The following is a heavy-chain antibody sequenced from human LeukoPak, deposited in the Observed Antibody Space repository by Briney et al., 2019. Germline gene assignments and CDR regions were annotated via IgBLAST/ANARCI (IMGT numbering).Heavy chain of an antibody. CDR3: ARDIENYYGSGSYYYFDY. J-gene: IGHJ4*02. Sequence: VKVSCKASGYTFTGYYMHWVRQAPGQGLEWMGWINPNSGGTNYAQKFQGRVTMTRDTSISTAYMELSRLRSDDTAVYYCARDIENYYGSGSYYYFDYWGQGTLVTVSS. V-gene: IGHV1-2*02. D-gene: IGHD3-10*01. CDR1: GYTFTGYY. CDR2: INPNSGGT.